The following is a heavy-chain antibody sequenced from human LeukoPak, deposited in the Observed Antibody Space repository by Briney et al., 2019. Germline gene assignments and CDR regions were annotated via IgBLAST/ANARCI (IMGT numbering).Heavy chain of an antibody. J-gene: IGHJ4*02. CDR2: ISAYNGNT. CDR1: GYTFTCYG. Sequence: ASVKVSCKASGYTFTCYGISWVRQAPGQGLEWMGWISAYNGNTNYAQKLQGRVTMTTDTSTSTAYMELRSLRSDDTAVYYCASSQLWFGELRPYYFDYWGQGTLVTASS. V-gene: IGHV1-18*01. CDR3: ASSQLWFGELRPYYFDY. D-gene: IGHD3-10*01.